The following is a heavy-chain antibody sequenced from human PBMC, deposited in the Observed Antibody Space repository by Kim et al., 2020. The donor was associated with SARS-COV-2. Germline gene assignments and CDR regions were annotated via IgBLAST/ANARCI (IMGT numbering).Heavy chain of an antibody. CDR1: GGTFSSYA. V-gene: IGHV1-69*13. D-gene: IGHD6-13*01. J-gene: IGHJ3*02. Sequence: SVKVSCKASGGTFSSYAISWVRQAPGQGLEWMGGIIPIFGTANYAQKFQGRVTITADESTSTAYMELSSLRSEDTAVYYCARADIAAAGTRAFDIWGQGTMVTVSS. CDR3: ARADIAAAGTRAFDI. CDR2: IIPIFGTA.